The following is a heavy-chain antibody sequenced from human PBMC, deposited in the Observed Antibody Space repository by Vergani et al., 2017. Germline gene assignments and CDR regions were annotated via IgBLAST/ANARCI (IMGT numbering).Heavy chain of an antibody. D-gene: IGHD3-10*01. CDR2: IYHSGST. CDR3: ARGPPHYDGSGPPFDY. CDR1: GGSISSGGYS. Sequence: QLQLQESGSGLVKPSQTLSLTCAVSGGSISSGGYSWSWIRPPPGKGLEWIGYIYHSGSTYYNPSLKSRVTISVDRSKNQFTLKLSPVTAAATAVYSGARGPPHYDGSGPPFDYWGQGTLVTVSS. V-gene: IGHV4-30-2*01. J-gene: IGHJ4*02.